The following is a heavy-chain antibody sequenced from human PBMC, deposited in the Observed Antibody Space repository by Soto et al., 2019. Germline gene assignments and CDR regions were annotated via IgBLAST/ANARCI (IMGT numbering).Heavy chain of an antibody. CDR2: IKQDGSEK. CDR3: VRTSRNDVWEYYFDY. CDR1: GFTFSTYW. D-gene: IGHD1-1*01. Sequence: PGGSLRLSCAASGFTFSTYWMSWVRQAPGKGLEWVANIKQDGSEKFHVDSVKGRFTISRDNAKNSLYLHMNSLRVEDTAVYYCVRTSRNDVWEYYFDYWGQGTLVTVSS. J-gene: IGHJ4*02. V-gene: IGHV3-7*01.